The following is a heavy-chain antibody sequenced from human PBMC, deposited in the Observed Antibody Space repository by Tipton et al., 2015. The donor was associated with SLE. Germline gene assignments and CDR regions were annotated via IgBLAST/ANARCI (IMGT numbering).Heavy chain of an antibody. CDR1: GFTFDTYW. CDR3: ARVSSDTAMVFDY. V-gene: IGHV3-7*03. CDR2: IKQDGSEK. D-gene: IGHD5-18*01. Sequence: SLRLSCAASGFTFDTYWMSWVRQAPGKGLEWVANIKQDGSEKYYVDSVKGRFTISRDNAKNSLYLQMNSLRAEDTAVYYCARVSSDTAMVFDYWGQGTLVTVSS. J-gene: IGHJ4*02.